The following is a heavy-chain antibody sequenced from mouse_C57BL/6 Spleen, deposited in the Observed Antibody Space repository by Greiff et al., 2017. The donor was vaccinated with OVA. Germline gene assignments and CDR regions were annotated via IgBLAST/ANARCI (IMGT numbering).Heavy chain of an antibody. J-gene: IGHJ1*03. D-gene: IGHD1-1*01. CDR1: GYSFTGYY. V-gene: IGHV1-42*01. Sequence: DVKLQESGPELVKPGASVKISCKASGYSFTGYYMNWVKQSPEKSLEWIGEINPSTGGTTYNQKFKAKATLTVDKSSSTAYMQLKSLTSEDSAVYYCARSDYGSRDWYFDVWGTGTTVTVSS. CDR3: ARSDYGSRDWYFDV. CDR2: INPSTGGT.